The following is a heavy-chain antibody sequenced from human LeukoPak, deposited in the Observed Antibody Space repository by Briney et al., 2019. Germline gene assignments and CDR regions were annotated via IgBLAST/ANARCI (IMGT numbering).Heavy chain of an antibody. Sequence: GGSLRLSCAAAGFTFSNFWMHWVRQAPGKGLVWVSRIKSDGRTNYADSVKGRFTISRDNAKNTVSLQMNSLRAEDTGVYYCARAPSEIGGYYPEYFRHWGQGTLVTVSS. V-gene: IGHV3-74*01. CDR1: GFTFSNFW. J-gene: IGHJ1*01. CDR3: ARAPSEIGGYYPEYFRH. CDR2: IKSDGRT. D-gene: IGHD3-22*01.